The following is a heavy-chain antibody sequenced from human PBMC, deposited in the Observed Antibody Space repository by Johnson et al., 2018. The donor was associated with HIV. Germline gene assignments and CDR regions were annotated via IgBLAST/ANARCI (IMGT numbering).Heavy chain of an antibody. CDR2: ISYDAKNK. V-gene: IGHV3-30*03. CDR3: ARDKGIAARPDSFDI. J-gene: IGHJ3*02. Sequence: QVQLVESGGGVVRPGGSLRLSCAASGFTFDDYGMSWVRQAPGKGLEWVAVISYDAKNKYYADSVKGRFTISRDNSKNTLYLQMNSLRAEDTAVYYCARDKGIAARPDSFDIWGQGTMVTVSS. CDR1: GFTFDDYG. D-gene: IGHD6-6*01.